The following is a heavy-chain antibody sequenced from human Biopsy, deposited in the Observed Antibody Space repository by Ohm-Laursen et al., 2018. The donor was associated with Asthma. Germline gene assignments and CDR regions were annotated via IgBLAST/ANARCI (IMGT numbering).Heavy chain of an antibody. D-gene: IGHD3-22*01. Sequence: SSVTDSCKASRGPFSNFAFSWSRQAPGHGLEWMGAILTKFDITSYGMKFQERVTITADKSTSTTYMELSRLRSEDTAVYYCARSYDTDSYPVLVLDYWGQGTLVTVSS. CDR3: ARSYDTDSYPVLVLDY. CDR1: RGPFSNFA. J-gene: IGHJ4*02. V-gene: IGHV1-69*17. CDR2: ILTKFDIT.